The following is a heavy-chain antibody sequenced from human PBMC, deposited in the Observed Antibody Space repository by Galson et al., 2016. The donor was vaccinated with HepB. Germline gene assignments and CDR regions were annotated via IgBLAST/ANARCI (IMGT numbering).Heavy chain of an antibody. D-gene: IGHD5-18*01. V-gene: IGHV1-3*01. J-gene: IGHJ4*02. CDR2: INGGNGNT. Sequence: SVKVSCKASGYTFTSRVVHWARQAPGQRLEWMGWINGGNGNTDYSQKFQGRVTFTRDTSASTAYMELSSLTSEDTAVYYCANFGVDTAMVSFPFDYWGQGTLVPCSS. CDR3: ANFGVDTAMVSFPFDY. CDR1: GYTFTSRV.